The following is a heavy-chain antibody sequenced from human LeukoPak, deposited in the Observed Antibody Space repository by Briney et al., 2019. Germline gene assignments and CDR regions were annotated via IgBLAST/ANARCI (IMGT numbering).Heavy chain of an antibody. D-gene: IGHD5/OR15-5a*01. Sequence: GGSLSLSCVASGFTFCNYAMTWVRQAPGGGLEWVSAIRGSDENTYYADSVRGRFTISRDISKNTLYLQLTSLRAEDTAMYYCAKDSRGSSVRVFDYWAQGTLVIVST. V-gene: IGHV3-23*01. CDR3: AKDSRGSSVRVFDY. J-gene: IGHJ4*02. CDR2: IRGSDENT. CDR1: GFTFCNYA.